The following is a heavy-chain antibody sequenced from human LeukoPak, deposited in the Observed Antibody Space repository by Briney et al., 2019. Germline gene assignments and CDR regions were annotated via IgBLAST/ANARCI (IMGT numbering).Heavy chain of an antibody. V-gene: IGHV4-4*07. CDR3: ARASMVPLYNWFDP. CDR2: IYTSGST. Sequence: PSETLSLTCTVSGGSISSYYWSWIRQPAGKGLEWIGRIYTSGSTNYNPSLKSRVTMSVDTSKNQFSLNLSSVTASDTAVYYCARASMVPLYNWFDPWGQGTLVTVFS. J-gene: IGHJ5*02. CDR1: GGSISSYY. D-gene: IGHD2-8*01.